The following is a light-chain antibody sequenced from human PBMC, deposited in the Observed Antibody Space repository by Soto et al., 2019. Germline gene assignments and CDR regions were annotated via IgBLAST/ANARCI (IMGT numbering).Light chain of an antibody. CDR3: QQSYRPLT. V-gene: IGKV1-39*01. CDR2: AAS. Sequence: DIQMTQSPSSLSASVGDRVTITCRASQSISSYLNWYQQKPGKAPKLLIYAASSLQSGVPSRFSGSGSGTYFTLTISSLQPEDFATYYCQQSYRPLTFGGGTKVEIK. CDR1: QSISSY. J-gene: IGKJ4*01.